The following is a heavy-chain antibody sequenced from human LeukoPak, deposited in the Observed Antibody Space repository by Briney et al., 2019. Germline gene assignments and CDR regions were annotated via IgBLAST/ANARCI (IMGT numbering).Heavy chain of an antibody. V-gene: IGHV3-21*01. CDR2: ISSSSSYI. J-gene: IGHJ5*02. Sequence: GGSLRLSCAASGFTFSSYSMNWVRQAPGKGLEWVSSISSSSSYIYYADSVKGRFTISRDNAKNSLYLQMNSLRAEDTAVYYCARDLNTYYYDSSGYWGRFDPWGQGTLVTVSS. D-gene: IGHD3-22*01. CDR3: ARDLNTYYYDSSGYWGRFDP. CDR1: GFTFSSYS.